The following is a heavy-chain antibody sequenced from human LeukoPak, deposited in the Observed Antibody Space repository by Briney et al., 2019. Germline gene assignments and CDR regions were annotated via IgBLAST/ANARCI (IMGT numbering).Heavy chain of an antibody. CDR1: GFTFSNYW. D-gene: IGHD3-10*01. V-gene: IGHV3-23*01. CDR3: AKESYYGSAQGESDY. J-gene: IGHJ4*02. CDR2: ISGSAVST. Sequence: HPGGSLRLSCAASGFTFSNYWMHWVRQAPGKGLEWVSAISGSAVSTYYADSVKGRFTISRDNSKNTLYLQMNSLRAEDTAVYYCAKESYYGSAQGESDYWGQGTLVTVSS.